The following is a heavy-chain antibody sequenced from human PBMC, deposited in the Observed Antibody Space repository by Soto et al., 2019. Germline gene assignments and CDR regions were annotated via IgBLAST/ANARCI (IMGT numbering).Heavy chain of an antibody. V-gene: IGHV1-18*01. J-gene: IGHJ4*02. CDR3: ARGGLGWITGTTFINYYFDY. Sequence: QVQLLQSGAEVKKPGASVKVSCKASGYTISDYGLNWVRQAPGQGLEWMGRINAKSGNTNYAQRFQDRVTMTTDTSTSTAYIEVRGLRSDDTAVYYCARGGLGWITGTTFINYYFDYWGQGTLVSVSS. CDR1: GYTISDYG. D-gene: IGHD1-20*01. CDR2: INAKSGNT.